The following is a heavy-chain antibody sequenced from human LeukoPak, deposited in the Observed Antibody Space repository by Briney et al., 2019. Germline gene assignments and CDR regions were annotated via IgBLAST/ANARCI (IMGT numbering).Heavy chain of an antibody. V-gene: IGHV3-33*08. CDR3: ARAPRASGNWYTPIDYYYGMDV. CDR2: IWYDGSNK. D-gene: IGHD6-13*01. Sequence: GGSLRLSCAAAGFTFSSYAMHWVRQAPGKGLEWVAVIWYDGSNKYYADSVKGRFTISRDNSKNTLYLQMNSLRAEDTAVYYCARAPRASGNWYTPIDYYYGMDVWGQGTTVTVSS. J-gene: IGHJ6*02. CDR1: GFTFSSYA.